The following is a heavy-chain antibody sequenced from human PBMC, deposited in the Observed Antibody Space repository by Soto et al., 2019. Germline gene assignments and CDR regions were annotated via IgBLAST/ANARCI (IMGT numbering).Heavy chain of an antibody. CDR1: GFTFSSYW. J-gene: IGHJ4*02. Sequence: EVQLVESGGGLVQPGGSLRLSCVVSGFTFSSYWMTWVRQAPGKGLEGVANIKQDGSDKYYVDSVKGRFTISRDNAKDSLHLQINSLRAEDTAVDYCVRSRYGGCFDFWGQGTLVTVSS. CDR2: IKQDGSDK. D-gene: IGHD4-17*01. CDR3: VRSRYGGCFDF. V-gene: IGHV3-7*04.